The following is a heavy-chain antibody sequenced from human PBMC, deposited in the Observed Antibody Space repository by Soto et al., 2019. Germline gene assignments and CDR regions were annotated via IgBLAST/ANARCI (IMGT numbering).Heavy chain of an antibody. CDR1: GFTFSSYS. CDR2: ISSSSSYI. Sequence: EVQLVESGGGLVKPGGSLRLSCAASGFTFSSYSMNWVRQAPGKGLEWVSSISSSSSYIYYADSVKGRFTISRDNAKNPLYLQMNSLSAEDTAVYYCARDNRGGFYYWGQGTLVTVSS. V-gene: IGHV3-21*01. D-gene: IGHD3-10*01. J-gene: IGHJ4*02. CDR3: ARDNRGGFYY.